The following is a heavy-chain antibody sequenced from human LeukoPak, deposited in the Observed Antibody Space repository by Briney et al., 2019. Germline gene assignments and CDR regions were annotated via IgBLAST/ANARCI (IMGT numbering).Heavy chain of an antibody. CDR1: GGSFSGYY. J-gene: IGHJ6*02. CDR2: INHSGST. Sequence: SETLSLTCAVYGGSFSGYYWSWIRQPPGKGLEWIGEINHSGSTNYNPSLKSRVTISVDTSKNQFSLKLSSVTAADTAVYYCARGVRRYCSSTSCYIGTYYYYYGMDVWGQGTTVTVSS. CDR3: ARGVRRYCSSTSCYIGTYYYYYGMDV. V-gene: IGHV4-34*01. D-gene: IGHD2-2*02.